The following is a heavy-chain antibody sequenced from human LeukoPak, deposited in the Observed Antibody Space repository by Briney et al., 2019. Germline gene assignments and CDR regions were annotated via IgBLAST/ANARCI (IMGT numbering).Heavy chain of an antibody. J-gene: IGHJ4*02. D-gene: IGHD6-19*01. CDR1: GFTFSSYS. Sequence: GGSLRLSCAASGFTFSSYSMNWVRQAPGKGLEWVSYITSSSSTINYADSVKGRFTISRDNARNSLYLQMNSLRAEDTAVYYCARDLNTGYSSGWYIDYWGQGTLVTVSS. CDR3: ARDLNTGYSSGWYIDY. V-gene: IGHV3-48*01. CDR2: ITSSSSTI.